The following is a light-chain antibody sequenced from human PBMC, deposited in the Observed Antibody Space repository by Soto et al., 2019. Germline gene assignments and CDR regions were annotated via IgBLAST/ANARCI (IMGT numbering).Light chain of an antibody. Sequence: QSVLTQPASVSGSPGQSIIISCTGTSSDVGGYNYVSWYQQHPGKAPKLMIYEVTNRPSGVSNRFSGSKSGNTASLTISGLQAEDEANYYCTSYTSNSTLVFGGGTKLTVL. J-gene: IGLJ3*02. CDR2: EVT. CDR1: SSDVGGYNY. V-gene: IGLV2-14*01. CDR3: TSYTSNSTLV.